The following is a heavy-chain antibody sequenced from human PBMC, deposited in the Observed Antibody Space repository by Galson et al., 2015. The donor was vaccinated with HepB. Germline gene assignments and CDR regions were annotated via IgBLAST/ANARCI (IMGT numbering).Heavy chain of an antibody. J-gene: IGHJ4*02. D-gene: IGHD3-16*01. CDR3: AKQQPNYDHKGSIDY. Sequence: SLRLSCAASEFTFSMYGMYWVRQAPGKGLEWVAAISYDSTGKYYADSVRGRFTISRDSSKNTLSLQLNDLRVDDTAVYYCAKQQPNYDHKGSIDYWGQGTLVIVSS. CDR1: EFTFSMYG. V-gene: IGHV3-30*18. CDR2: ISYDSTGK.